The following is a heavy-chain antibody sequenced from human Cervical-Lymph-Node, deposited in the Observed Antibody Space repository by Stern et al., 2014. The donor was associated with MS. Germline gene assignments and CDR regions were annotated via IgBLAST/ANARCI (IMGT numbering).Heavy chain of an antibody. CDR2: ITPVYGTK. CDR1: GETFSSYA. V-gene: IGHV1-69*06. CDR3: ARGGGLVGYFDY. D-gene: IGHD1-26*01. Sequence: VQLVESGAEVKKPGSSVKVSCKASGETFSSYAINWVRQAPGQGLEWMGGITPVYGTKDYAQKFKGRVTITADTSTNTAYMELMSLRSEDTAVYYCARGGGLVGYFDYWGQGTLVSVSS. J-gene: IGHJ4*02.